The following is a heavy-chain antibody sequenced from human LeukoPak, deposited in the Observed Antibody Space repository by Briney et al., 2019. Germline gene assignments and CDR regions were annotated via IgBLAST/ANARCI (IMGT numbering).Heavy chain of an antibody. CDR1: GGSISSGSYY. J-gene: IGHJ5*02. V-gene: IGHV4-61*02. D-gene: IGHD4-11*01. Sequence: PSETLSLTCTVSGGSISSGSYYWSWIRQPAGKGLEWIGRIYTSGSTNYNPSLKSRLTISIDTSKNQFSLKLSSVTAADTAVYYCARGKEGSNRNWFDPWGQGTLVTVSS. CDR2: IYTSGST. CDR3: ARGKEGSNRNWFDP.